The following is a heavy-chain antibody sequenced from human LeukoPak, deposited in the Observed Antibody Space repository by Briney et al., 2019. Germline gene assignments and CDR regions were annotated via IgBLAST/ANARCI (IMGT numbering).Heavy chain of an antibody. J-gene: IGHJ4*02. V-gene: IGHV3-21*01. CDR1: GFTFSSYS. CDR3: ARGGNRGLLWFGEPLDY. D-gene: IGHD3-10*01. CDR2: ISSSSSYI. Sequence: KPGGSLRLSCAASGFTFSSYSMDWVRQAPGKGLEWVSSISSSSSYIYYADSVKGRFTISRDNAKNSLYLQMNSLRAEDTAVYYCARGGNRGLLWFGEPLDYWGQGTLVTVSS.